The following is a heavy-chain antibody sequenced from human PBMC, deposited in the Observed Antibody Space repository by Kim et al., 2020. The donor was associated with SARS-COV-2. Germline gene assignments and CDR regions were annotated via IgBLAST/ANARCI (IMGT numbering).Heavy chain of an antibody. CDR3: ARVFYSSSSRYYYYGMDV. CDR2: ISSSSSYI. CDR1: GFTFSSYS. V-gene: IGHV3-21*01. D-gene: IGHD6-6*01. Sequence: GGSLRLSCAASGFTFSSYSMNWVRQAPGKGLEWVSSISSSSSYIYYADSVKGRFTISRDNAKNSLYLQMNSLRAEDTAVYYCARVFYSSSSRYYYYGMDVWGQGTTVTVSS. J-gene: IGHJ6*02.